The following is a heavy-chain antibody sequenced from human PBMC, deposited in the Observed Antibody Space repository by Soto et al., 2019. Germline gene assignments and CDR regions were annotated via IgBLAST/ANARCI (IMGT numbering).Heavy chain of an antibody. CDR3: AAGGRYSGYDSSSALYDY. CDR2: INTSDGNT. Sequence: ASVKVSCKASGYTFTSYYMHWVRQAPGQGLEWMGIINTSDGNTNYAQKLQGRVTMTTDTSTSTAYMELRSLISDDTAVYYCAAGGRYSGYDSSSALYDYWGQGTLVTVSS. J-gene: IGHJ4*02. V-gene: IGHV1-46*01. CDR1: GYTFTSYY. D-gene: IGHD5-12*01.